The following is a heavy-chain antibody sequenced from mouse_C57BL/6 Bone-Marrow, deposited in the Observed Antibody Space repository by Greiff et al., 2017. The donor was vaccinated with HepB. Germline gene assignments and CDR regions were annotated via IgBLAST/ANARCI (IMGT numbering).Heavy chain of an antibody. D-gene: IGHD1-1*01. CDR1: GYTFTSYW. Sequence: VQLQQPGAELVKPGASVKLSCKASGYTFTSYWMHWVKHRPGQGLEWIGMIHPNSGSTNYNEKFKSKATLTVDKSSSTAYMQLSSLTSEDSAVYYCARRSYYYGSSYPFDYWGQGTTLTVSS. V-gene: IGHV1-64*01. CDR3: ARRSYYYGSSYPFDY. CDR2: IHPNSGST. J-gene: IGHJ2*01.